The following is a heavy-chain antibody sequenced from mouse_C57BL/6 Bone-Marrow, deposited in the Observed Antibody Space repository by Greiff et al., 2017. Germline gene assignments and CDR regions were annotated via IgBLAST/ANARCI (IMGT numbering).Heavy chain of an antibody. CDR3: AREGDYYGSAWFAY. D-gene: IGHD1-1*01. Sequence: QVQLKESGAELARPGASVKLSCKASGYSFTSYGISWVKQRTGQGLEWIGEIYPRSGTTYDNEKFKGKATLTADKSSSTAYMELRSLTSEDSAVYYCAREGDYYGSAWFAYWGQGTLVTVSA. J-gene: IGHJ3*01. CDR1: GYSFTSYG. CDR2: IYPRSGTT. V-gene: IGHV1-81*01.